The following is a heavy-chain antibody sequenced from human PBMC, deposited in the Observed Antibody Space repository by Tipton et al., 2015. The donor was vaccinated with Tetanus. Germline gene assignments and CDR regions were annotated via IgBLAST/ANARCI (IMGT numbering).Heavy chain of an antibody. D-gene: IGHD2-2*01. Sequence: TLSLTCSVSGDSIRSEDYYWGWIRQSPGKGLEWLGHIYYRGSTYNNPSLKSRVIISLDASKNQFSLSLNSVTAADSATYYCARLTCSSPSCYYDYYYYVDVWGTGTAVAVSS. CDR2: IYYRGST. J-gene: IGHJ6*03. CDR3: ARLTCSSPSCYYDYYYYVDV. V-gene: IGHV4-30-4*01. CDR1: GDSIRSEDYY.